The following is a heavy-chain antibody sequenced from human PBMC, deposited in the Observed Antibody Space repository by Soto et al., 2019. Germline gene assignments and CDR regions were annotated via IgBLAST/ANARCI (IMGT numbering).Heavy chain of an antibody. V-gene: IGHV3-21*01. J-gene: IGHJ4*02. CDR2: ISSSSSYI. D-gene: IGHD5-12*01. Sequence: ESGGGLVKPGGSLRLSCAASGFTFSSYSMNWVHQAPGKGLEWVSSISSSSSYIYYADSVKGRFTISRDNAKNSLYLQMNSLRAEDTAVYYCARPAYSGYDFYYWGQGTLVTVSS. CDR1: GFTFSSYS. CDR3: ARPAYSGYDFYY.